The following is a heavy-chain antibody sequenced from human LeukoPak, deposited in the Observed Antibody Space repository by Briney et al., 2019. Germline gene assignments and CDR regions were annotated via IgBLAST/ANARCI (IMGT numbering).Heavy chain of an antibody. J-gene: IGHJ3*02. D-gene: IGHD6-13*01. Sequence: PSETLSLTCTVSGGSISSYYWTWIRQPAGKGLEWIGRIYTTGSTNYNPSLNSRVTMSVDTSKNQFSLKLSSVTAADTAVYYCARALQPGVYAFDIWGQGTMVTVSS. V-gene: IGHV4-4*07. CDR2: IYTTGST. CDR3: ARALQPGVYAFDI. CDR1: GGSISSYY.